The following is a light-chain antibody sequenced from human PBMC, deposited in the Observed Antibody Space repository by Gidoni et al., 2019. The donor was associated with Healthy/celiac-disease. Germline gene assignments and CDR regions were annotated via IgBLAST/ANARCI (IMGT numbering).Light chain of an antibody. CDR1: QSISSY. CDR3: PQSYSTLSIT. CDR2: AAS. Sequence: DIQMTKSPSSLSASVGDRVTITCRASQSISSYLNWYQQKPGKAPKLLLYAASSLQSGVPSRFSGSGSGTDFTLTISSLQPEDFATYSCPQSYSTLSITFGQGTRLEIK. J-gene: IGKJ5*01. V-gene: IGKV1-39*01.